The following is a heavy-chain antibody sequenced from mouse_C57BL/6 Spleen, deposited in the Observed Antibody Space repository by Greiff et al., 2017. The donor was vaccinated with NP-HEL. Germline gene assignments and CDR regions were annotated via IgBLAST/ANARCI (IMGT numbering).Heavy chain of an antibody. J-gene: IGHJ3*01. CDR3: ARITTGVPFAY. Sequence: VQLQQSGAELVKPGASVKLSCTASGFNIKDYYMHWVKQRTEQGLAWIGRIDPEDGETKYAPKFPGKATITADTSSNPAYLQLSSLTAEATAVYYCARITTGVPFAYWGQGPLVTVSA. V-gene: IGHV14-2*01. CDR2: IDPEDGET. D-gene: IGHD1-1*01. CDR1: GFNIKDYY.